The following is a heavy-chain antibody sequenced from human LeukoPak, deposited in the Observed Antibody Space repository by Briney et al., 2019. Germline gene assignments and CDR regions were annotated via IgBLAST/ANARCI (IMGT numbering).Heavy chain of an antibody. Sequence: GASVKVSCKASGYTFTSYYMHWVRQAPGQGLEWMGIINPSGGSTSYAQKFQGRVTMTRDTSTSTVYMELSSLRSEDTAVYYCARDMQYQLLFSAFDIWGQGTMVTVSS. CDR3: ARDMQYQLLFSAFDI. CDR1: GYTFTSYY. J-gene: IGHJ3*02. D-gene: IGHD2-2*01. CDR2: INPSGGST. V-gene: IGHV1-46*01.